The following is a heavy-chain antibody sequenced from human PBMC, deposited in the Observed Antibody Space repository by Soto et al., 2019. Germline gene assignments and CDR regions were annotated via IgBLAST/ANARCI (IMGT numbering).Heavy chain of an antibody. J-gene: IGHJ4*02. Sequence: EVQLVESGGGLVKPGGSLRLSCAASGFAFSDAWITWVRQAPGKGLEWVGRIKSEADGGTAEHASPVKGRFIISRDDYKNTLYLEMKGLRSEDTGTYYCTTGAMRHAGVICWGQGTLVTVSS. CDR1: GFAFSDAW. V-gene: IGHV3-15*07. D-gene: IGHD3-10*01. CDR2: IKSEADGGTA. CDR3: TTGAMRHAGVIC.